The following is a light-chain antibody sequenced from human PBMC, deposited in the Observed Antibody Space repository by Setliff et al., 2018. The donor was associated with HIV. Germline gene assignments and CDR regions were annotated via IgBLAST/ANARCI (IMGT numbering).Light chain of an antibody. V-gene: IGLV2-14*03. J-gene: IGLJ2*01. CDR2: DVN. CDR1: RGNVGSFNF. CDR3: ASYASSSTRG. Sequence: QSALAQPVSVSASPGQSITISCTGTRGNVGSFNFVSWYQQHPGKGPKLIIYDVNNRPSGVSSRFSGSMSGKTASLTISGLQPDDEADYYCASYASSSTRGFGGGTKVTVL.